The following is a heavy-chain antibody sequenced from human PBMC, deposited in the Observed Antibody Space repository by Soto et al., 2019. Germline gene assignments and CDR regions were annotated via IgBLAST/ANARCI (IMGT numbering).Heavy chain of an antibody. CDR1: GGSFSGYH. J-gene: IGHJ6*02. D-gene: IGHD3-10*01. V-gene: IGHV4-34*01. CDR3: ARAITMVRGVIGYYYYYGMDV. CDR2: INHSGST. Sequence: PSETLSLTCAVYGGSFSGYHWSWIRQPPGKGLEWIGEINHSGSTNYNPSLKSRVTISVDTSKNQFSLRLSSVTAADTAVYYCARAITMVRGVIGYYYYYGMDVWGQGTTVTVSS.